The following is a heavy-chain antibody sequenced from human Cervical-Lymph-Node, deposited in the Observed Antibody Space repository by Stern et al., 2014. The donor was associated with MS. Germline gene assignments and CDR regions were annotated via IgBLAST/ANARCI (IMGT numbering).Heavy chain of an antibody. CDR2: ISSRSRT. CDR1: GFNFSIYN. V-gene: IGHV3-21*01. CDR3: VRDLRLDY. J-gene: IGHJ4*02. Sequence: EVQLVESGGGLVKPGGSLRLSWAASGFNFSIYNMNWVRQAPGKGLEWVSSISSRSRTNYADSVRGRFTISRDNAKNSLFLQMNSLRAEDTAIYYCVRDLRLDYWGQGILVTVSS.